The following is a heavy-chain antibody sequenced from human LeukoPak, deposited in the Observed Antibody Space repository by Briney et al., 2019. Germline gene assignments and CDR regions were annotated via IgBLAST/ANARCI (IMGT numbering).Heavy chain of an antibody. J-gene: IGHJ4*02. V-gene: IGHV4-34*01. Sequence: SETLSLTCAVYGGSFSGYYWSWIRQPPGKGLEWIGEINHSGSTNYNPSLKSRVTISVDTSKNQFSLKLSSVTAADTAVYYCASDYDSSGSLDYWGQGTLVTVPS. CDR2: INHSGST. CDR3: ASDYDSSGSLDY. CDR1: GGSFSGYY. D-gene: IGHD3-22*01.